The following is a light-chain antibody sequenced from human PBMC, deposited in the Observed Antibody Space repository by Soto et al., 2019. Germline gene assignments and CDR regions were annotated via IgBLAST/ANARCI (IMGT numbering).Light chain of an antibody. Sequence: IVLTQSPATLSVSPGERATLSRRASQSVSSYLNWYQQKPGQAPRLLIYDASNRATGIPARFSGSGSGTDFTLTISSLEPEDLAVYYCQQRSNWPSVYTFGQGTKLEIK. CDR3: QQRSNWPSVYT. CDR2: DAS. J-gene: IGKJ2*01. V-gene: IGKV3-11*01. CDR1: QSVSSY.